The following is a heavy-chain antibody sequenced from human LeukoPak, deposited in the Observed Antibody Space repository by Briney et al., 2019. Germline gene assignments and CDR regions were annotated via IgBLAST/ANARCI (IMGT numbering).Heavy chain of an antibody. CDR1: GFTFSSYS. CDR2: ISSSSSAI. J-gene: IGHJ3*02. D-gene: IGHD6-6*01. Sequence: GGSLRLSCAASGFTFSSYSMNWVRQAPGKGLEWVSYISSSSSAIYYADSVKGRFTISRDNAKNSLYLQMNSLRAEDTAVYYCARDVGIAARLHDAFDIWGQGTMVTVSS. CDR3: ARDVGIAARLHDAFDI. V-gene: IGHV3-48*01.